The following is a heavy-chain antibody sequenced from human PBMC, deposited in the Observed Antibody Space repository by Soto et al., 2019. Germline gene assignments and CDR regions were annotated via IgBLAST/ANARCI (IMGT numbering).Heavy chain of an antibody. D-gene: IGHD2-8*01. V-gene: IGHV1-69*01. Sequence: QVQLVQSGAEVKKPGSSVKVSCKASGGTFSSYAISWVRQAPGQGLEWMGGIIPIFGTANYAQKFQGRVTSTADESTSTAYMDLSSLRSEDTAVYYCARDQNSASPVLGYYYYGMDVWGQGTTVTVSS. CDR1: GGTFSSYA. J-gene: IGHJ6*02. CDR2: IIPIFGTA. CDR3: ARDQNSASPVLGYYYYGMDV.